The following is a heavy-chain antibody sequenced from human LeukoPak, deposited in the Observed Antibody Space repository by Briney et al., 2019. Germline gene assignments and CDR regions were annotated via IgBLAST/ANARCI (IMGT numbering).Heavy chain of an antibody. CDR3: ASSAPYYYYGMDV. J-gene: IGHJ6*02. CDR1: GYTFTGYH. CDR2: INPNTGDT. V-gene: IGHV1-18*04. Sequence: ASVKVSCKASGYTFTGYHMHWVRQAPGQGLEWMGWINPNTGDTNYAQKLQGRVTMTTDTSTSTAYMELRSLRSDDTAVYYCASSAPYYYYGMDVWGQGTTVTVSS.